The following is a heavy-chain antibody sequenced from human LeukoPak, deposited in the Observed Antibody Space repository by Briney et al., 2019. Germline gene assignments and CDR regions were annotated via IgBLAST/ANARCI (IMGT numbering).Heavy chain of an antibody. CDR3: ARHPLYYYDSSGPFDY. D-gene: IGHD3-22*01. CDR2: IYYSGST. J-gene: IGHJ4*02. V-gene: IGHV4-39*01. CDR1: GGSISRYY. Sequence: SETLSLTCTVSGGSISRYYWGWIRQPPGKGLEWIGSIYYSGSTYYNPSLKSRVTISVDTSKNQFSLKLSSVTAADTAVYYCARHPLYYYDSSGPFDYWGQGTLVTVSS.